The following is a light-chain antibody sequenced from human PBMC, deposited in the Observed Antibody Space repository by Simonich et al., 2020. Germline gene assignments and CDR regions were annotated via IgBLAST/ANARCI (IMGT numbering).Light chain of an antibody. V-gene: IGLV3-10*01. J-gene: IGLJ3*02. CDR3: YSTDSSGNHRV. CDR2: EDS. CDR1: ALPKQY. Sequence: SYELTQPPSVSVSPGQTARITCSGDALPKQYAYWYQQKSGQATVLVIYEDSKRPSGIHERFSGSSSGTMATLTISGAQVEDEADYYCYSTDSSGNHRVFGGGTKLTVL.